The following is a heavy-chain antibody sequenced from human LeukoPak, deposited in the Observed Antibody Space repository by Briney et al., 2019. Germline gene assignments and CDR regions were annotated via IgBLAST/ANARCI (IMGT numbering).Heavy chain of an antibody. V-gene: IGHV4-34*01. J-gene: IGHJ6*02. CDR3: ARVPLGYCTNGVCRAYGMDV. CDR1: GGSFSGYY. Sequence: PSETLSLTCAVYGGSFSGYYWSWIRQPPGKGLEWIGEINHSGSTNYNPSLKSRVTISVDTSKNQFSLKLSSVTAADTAVYYCARVPLGYCTNGVCRAYGMDVWGQGTTVTVSS. CDR2: INHSGST. D-gene: IGHD2-8*01.